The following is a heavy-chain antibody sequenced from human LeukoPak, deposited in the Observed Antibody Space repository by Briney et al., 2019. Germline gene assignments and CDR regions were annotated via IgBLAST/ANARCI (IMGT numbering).Heavy chain of an antibody. CDR1: GGSFSGYY. CDR3: ARIGGTYYEYYFDY. V-gene: IGHV4-59*10. Sequence: PSETLSLTCAVYGGSFSGYYWSWIRQPAGKGLEWIGRVYSSGSTNYNPSLMSRVTMSVDTSKNQFSLKLSSLTAADTAVYYCARIGGTYYEYYFDYWGQGTLVTVSS. J-gene: IGHJ4*02. CDR2: VYSSGST. D-gene: IGHD1-26*01.